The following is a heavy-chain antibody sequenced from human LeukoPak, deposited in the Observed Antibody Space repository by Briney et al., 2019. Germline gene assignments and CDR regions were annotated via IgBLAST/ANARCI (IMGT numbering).Heavy chain of an antibody. CDR3: ARHITPYYYDSNFNI. Sequence: SETLSLTCTVSGGSISSSSYYWGWIRQPPGKGLEWIGSIYYSGSTYYNPSLKSRVTISVDTSKNQFSLKLSSVTAADTAVYYCARHITPYYYDSNFNIWGQWTMVTVSS. D-gene: IGHD3-22*01. J-gene: IGHJ3*02. CDR1: GGSISSSSYY. CDR2: IYYSGST. V-gene: IGHV4-39*01.